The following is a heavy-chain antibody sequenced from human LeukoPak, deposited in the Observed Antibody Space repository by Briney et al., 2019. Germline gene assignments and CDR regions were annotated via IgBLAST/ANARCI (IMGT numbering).Heavy chain of an antibody. V-gene: IGHV1-69*02. CDR3: ASGYSSGWYYFDY. CDR1: GGTFSSYT. Sequence: SVKVSCKASGGTFSSYTVSWVRQAPGQGLEWMGRIIPILGIANYAQKFQGRVTITADKSTSTAYMELSSLRSEDTAVYYCASGYSSGWYYFDYWGQGTLVTVSS. J-gene: IGHJ4*02. D-gene: IGHD6-19*01. CDR2: IIPILGIA.